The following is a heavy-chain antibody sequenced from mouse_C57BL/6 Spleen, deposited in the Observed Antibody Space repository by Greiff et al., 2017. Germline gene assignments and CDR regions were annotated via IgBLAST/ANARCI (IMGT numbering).Heavy chain of an antibody. J-gene: IGHJ3*01. CDR3: TLTGPWCAY. Sequence: VKVVESGAELVRPGTSVKVSCKASGYAFTNYLIAWVKQRPGQGLEWIGVINPGSGGTNYNEKFKGKATLTADKSSSTAYMQLSSLASEDSAVYFCTLTGPWCAYWGQGTLVTVSA. CDR2: INPGSGGT. V-gene: IGHV1-54*01. CDR1: GYAFTNYL. D-gene: IGHD4-1*01.